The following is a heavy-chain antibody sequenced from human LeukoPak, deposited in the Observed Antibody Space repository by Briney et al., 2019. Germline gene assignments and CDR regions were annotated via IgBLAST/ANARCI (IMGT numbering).Heavy chain of an antibody. CDR1: GFTFSTYA. CDR3: ARGNGALGPVPPAMPPYYYYPMDV. V-gene: IGHV3-30*04. CDR2: ISHDGSSK. J-gene: IGHJ6*02. D-gene: IGHD2-2*01. Sequence: PGRSLRLSCAASGFTFSTYAMHWVRQAPGKGLKWVAVISHDGSSKYYADSVKGRFTISRDNSKNTLYLQMNSLRSEDTAVYYCARGNGALGPVPPAMPPYYYYPMDVWGQGTTVTASS.